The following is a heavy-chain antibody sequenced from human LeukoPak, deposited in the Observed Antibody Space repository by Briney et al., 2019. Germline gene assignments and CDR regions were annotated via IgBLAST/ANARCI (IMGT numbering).Heavy chain of an antibody. J-gene: IGHJ4*02. CDR3: AKGQRWELPLDY. CDR2: FSGSNDNT. Sequence: PGGSLRLSCAAYGFTFNNYAMSWVRQAPGKGLEWVGAFSGSNDNTYYADSVKGGFTISRDNSKNTLYLQMNSVRAEDTALYYCAKGQRWELPLDYWGQGTLVTVSS. V-gene: IGHV3-23*01. CDR1: GFTFNNYA. D-gene: IGHD2-15*01.